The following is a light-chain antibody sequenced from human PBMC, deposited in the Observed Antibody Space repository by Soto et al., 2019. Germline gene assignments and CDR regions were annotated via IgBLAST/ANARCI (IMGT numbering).Light chain of an antibody. CDR1: QSVTSTY. V-gene: IGKV3-20*01. CDR3: QQFDGSPWT. J-gene: IGKJ1*01. CDR2: DAS. Sequence: VLTQSPGTLSLSPGERATLSCRASQSVTSTYLAWYQQKPGQAPRLLIYDASTRAPGVPDRFSGSGSGTDFTLSISRLEPEDFAVYFCQQFDGSPWTFGQGTKVDIK.